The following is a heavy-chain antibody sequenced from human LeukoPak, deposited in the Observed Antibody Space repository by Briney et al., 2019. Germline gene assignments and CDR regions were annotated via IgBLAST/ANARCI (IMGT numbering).Heavy chain of an antibody. CDR1: GFTFSSYA. CDR3: AKGSRGYYFDY. J-gene: IGHJ4*02. D-gene: IGHD3-10*01. Sequence: GGSLRLSCAASGFTFSSYAMSWFRQAPGKGLEWVSAISGSGGSTYYADSVRGRFTISRDNSKNTLYLQMNSLRAEDTAVYYCAKGSRGYYFDYWGQGTLVTVSS. CDR2: ISGSGGST. V-gene: IGHV3-23*01.